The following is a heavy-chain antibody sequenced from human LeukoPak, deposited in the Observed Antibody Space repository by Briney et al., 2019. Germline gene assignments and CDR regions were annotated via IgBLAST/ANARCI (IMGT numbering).Heavy chain of an antibody. CDR1: GGSISSSNW. D-gene: IGHD5-12*01. CDR2: IYHSGST. J-gene: IGHJ4*02. CDR3: ARSGIVATIYFDY. V-gene: IGHV4-4*02. Sequence: SRTLSLTCAVSGGSISSSNWWSWVRQPPGKGLEWIGEIYHSGSTNYNPSLKSRVTISVDKSKNQFSLKLSSVTAADTAVYYCARSGIVATIYFDYWGQGTLVTVSS.